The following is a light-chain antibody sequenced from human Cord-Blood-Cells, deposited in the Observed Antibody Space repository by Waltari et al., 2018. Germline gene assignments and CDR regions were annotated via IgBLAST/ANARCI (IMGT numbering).Light chain of an antibody. CDR2: DVS. CDR1: SSDVGGYNY. J-gene: IGLJ3*02. CDR3: SSYTSSSTLV. V-gene: IGLV2-14*01. Sequence: QSALTQPASVSGSPGQSITISCTGTSSDVGGYNYVSWYQQHPGKAPKLRIYDVSNRPSGVSKLFSGSKAGNTASLTISGLQAEDEADYYCSSYTSSSTLVFGGGTKLTVL.